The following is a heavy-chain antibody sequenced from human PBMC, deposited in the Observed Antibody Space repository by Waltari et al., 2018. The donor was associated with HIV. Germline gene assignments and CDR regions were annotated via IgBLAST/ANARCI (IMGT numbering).Heavy chain of an antibody. J-gene: IGHJ4*02. CDR3: VRVRDSSSGWYIFDY. V-gene: IGHV3-13*04. Sequence: EVHLVESGGGLIQPGGSLRLSCAASGFTFNTYDMHWVRQAAGEGLEGVCAIGAAGDTYYADSVKGRFTISRENAKNSLFLQMNSLRAGDTAVYFCVRVRDSSSGWYIFDYWGQGALVTVSS. CDR2: IGAAGDT. D-gene: IGHD6-19*01. CDR1: GFTFNTYD.